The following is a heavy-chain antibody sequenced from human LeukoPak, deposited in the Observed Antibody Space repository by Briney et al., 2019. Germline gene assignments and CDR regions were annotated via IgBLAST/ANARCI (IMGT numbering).Heavy chain of an antibody. CDR3: ASLIAAAGPEGWFDP. D-gene: IGHD6-13*01. J-gene: IGHJ5*02. V-gene: IGHV4-38-2*02. Sequence: SETLSLTCTVSGYSISSGYYWSWIRQPPGKGLEWIGEINHSGSTYYNPSLKSRVTISVDRSKNQFSLKLRSVTAADTAVYYCASLIAAAGPEGWFDPWGRGTLVTVSS. CDR1: GYSISSGYY. CDR2: INHSGST.